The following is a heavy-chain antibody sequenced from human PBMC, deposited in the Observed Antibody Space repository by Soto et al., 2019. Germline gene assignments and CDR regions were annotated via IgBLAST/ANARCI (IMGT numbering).Heavy chain of an antibody. J-gene: IGHJ5*02. CDR3: GRGAGLTWFDA. Sequence: QVQLVQSGAEVKKPGASVKVSCKASGYTFTSYAMHWVRQAPGQRLEWMGWINAGNGNTKYSQKFQGRVTITRDTSASTAYMELSSLRSEDTAVDYCGRGAGLTWFDAWGQGTLVTVSS. D-gene: IGHD3-10*01. V-gene: IGHV1-3*01. CDR2: INAGNGNT. CDR1: GYTFTSYA.